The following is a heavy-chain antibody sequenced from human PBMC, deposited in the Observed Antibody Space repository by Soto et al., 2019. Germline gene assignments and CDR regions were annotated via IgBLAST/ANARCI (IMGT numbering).Heavy chain of an antibody. CDR3: AILAAAGRHYYYYGMDV. J-gene: IGHJ6*02. D-gene: IGHD6-13*01. CDR2: IYYSGST. V-gene: IGHV4-39*01. CDR1: GGSISSSSYY. Sequence: SETLSLTCTVSGGSISSSSYYWGWIRQPPGKGLEWIGSIYYSGSTYYNPSLKSRVTISVDTSKNQFSLKLSSVTAADTAVYYCAILAAAGRHYYYYGMDVWGQGTTVTVSS.